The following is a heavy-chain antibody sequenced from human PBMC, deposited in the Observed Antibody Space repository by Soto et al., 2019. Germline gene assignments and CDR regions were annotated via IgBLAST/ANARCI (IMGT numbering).Heavy chain of an antibody. Sequence: SETLSLTCTVSGGSISSYYWSWIRQPPGKGLEWIGYIYYSGSTNYNPSLKSRVTISVDTSKNQFSLKLSSVTAADTAVYYCARNAARPRWFDPWGQGTLVTAPQ. J-gene: IGHJ5*02. CDR2: IYYSGST. CDR1: GGSISSYY. V-gene: IGHV4-59*08. D-gene: IGHD6-6*01. CDR3: ARNAARPRWFDP.